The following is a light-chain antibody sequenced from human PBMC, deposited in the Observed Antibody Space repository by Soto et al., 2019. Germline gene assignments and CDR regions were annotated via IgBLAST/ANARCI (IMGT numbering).Light chain of an antibody. V-gene: IGKV3D-15*01. CDR2: GVS. CDR3: QQYNNWPIT. Sequence: EIVLTQSPGTLSLSPGERATLSCRASQSVGSTYLAWFQQKPGQAPRLLIYGVSYRATGIPARFSGSGSGTEFTLTISSLQSEDFAVYYCQQYNNWPITFGQGTRLEIK. J-gene: IGKJ5*01. CDR1: QSVGSTY.